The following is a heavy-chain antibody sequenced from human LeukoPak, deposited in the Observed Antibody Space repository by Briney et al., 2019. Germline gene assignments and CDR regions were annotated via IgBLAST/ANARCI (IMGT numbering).Heavy chain of an antibody. CDR3: AKSYRFLDY. V-gene: IGHV3-23*01. D-gene: IGHD2-2*01. CDR1: VCTFSSYA. CDR2: INDSGT. Sequence: GGSLRLSCAASVCTFSSYAMSWVRQAPGKGLEWISGINDSGTYYADSVKGRFTISRDNSKNTLYLQMNSLRAEDTAVYFCAKSYRFLDYWGQGTLVTVSS. J-gene: IGHJ4*02.